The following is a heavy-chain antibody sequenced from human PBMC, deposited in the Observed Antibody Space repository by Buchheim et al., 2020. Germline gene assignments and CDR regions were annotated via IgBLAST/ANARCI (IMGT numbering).Heavy chain of an antibody. Sequence: EVQLVESGGGLVQPGGSLRLSCAASGFTFSSHWMSWVRQAPGKGLEWVANIKEDGSEKYYVDSVKGRFTISRDNAENSLFLQMNSLRVEDTAVYYCARVVRRATVTTPYYGMDVWGLGTT. CDR1: GFTFSSHW. CDR2: IKEDGSEK. J-gene: IGHJ6*02. D-gene: IGHD4-11*01. CDR3: ARVVRRATVTTPYYGMDV. V-gene: IGHV3-7*03.